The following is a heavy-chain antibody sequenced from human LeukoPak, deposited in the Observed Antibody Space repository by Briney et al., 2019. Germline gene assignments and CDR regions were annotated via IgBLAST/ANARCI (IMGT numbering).Heavy chain of an antibody. CDR2: VKRKTDGGTT. J-gene: IGHJ4*02. CDR1: GFTLSNAW. V-gene: IGHV3-15*01. Sequence: PGGSLRLSCAASGFTLSNAWMTWVRQAPGKGLEWIGHVKRKTDGGTTHYAAPVNGRFTISRDDSKKTLYLQMNSLKTEDTAVYYCTTGVPGFFFDSWGQGTLVTVSS. CDR3: TTGVPGFFFDS. D-gene: IGHD3-10*01.